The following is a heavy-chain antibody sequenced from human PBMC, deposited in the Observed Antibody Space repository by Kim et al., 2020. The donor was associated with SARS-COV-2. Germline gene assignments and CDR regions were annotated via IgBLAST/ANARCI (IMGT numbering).Heavy chain of an antibody. V-gene: IGHV3-30*02. Sequence: DSMTGRFTISRDNSQNTLYLQMNSLRVEDTAVYYCTKGVEPATRGDWFDPWGQGTLVTVSS. D-gene: IGHD2-2*01. J-gene: IGHJ5*02. CDR3: TKGVEPATRGDWFDP.